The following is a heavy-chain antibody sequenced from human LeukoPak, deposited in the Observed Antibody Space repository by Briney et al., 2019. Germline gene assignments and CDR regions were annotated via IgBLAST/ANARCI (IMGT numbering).Heavy chain of an antibody. V-gene: IGHV3-23*01. CDR3: AKDDIYYYYDSSGYSGFDP. Sequence: GGSLRLSCAASGFTFTSYAMSWVRQAPGKGLEWVSAIVGSGYSTYYADSVKGRFTISRDNSKNTLYLQMNSLRAEDTAVYYCAKDDIYYYYDSSGYSGFDPWGQGTLVTVSS. D-gene: IGHD3-22*01. CDR2: IVGSGYST. CDR1: GFTFTSYA. J-gene: IGHJ5*02.